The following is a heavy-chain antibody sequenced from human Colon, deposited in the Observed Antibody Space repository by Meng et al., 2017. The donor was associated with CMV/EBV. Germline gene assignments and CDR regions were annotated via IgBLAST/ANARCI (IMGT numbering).Heavy chain of an antibody. J-gene: IGHJ4*02. CDR3: AARYYYGPFDY. D-gene: IGHD3-10*01. V-gene: IGHV3-23*01. CDR2: ISGSGGST. Sequence: LSWAASGFTFSSYAMSWVRQAPGKGLEWVSAISGSGGSTYYADSVKGRFTISRDNSKNTLYLQMNSLRAEDTAVYYCAARYYYGPFDYWGQGTLVTVSS. CDR1: GFTFSSYA.